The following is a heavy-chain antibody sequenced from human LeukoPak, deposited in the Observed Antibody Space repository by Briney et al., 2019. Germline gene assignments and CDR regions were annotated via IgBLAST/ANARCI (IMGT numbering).Heavy chain of an antibody. CDR1: GGSISSYY. J-gene: IGHJ4*02. Sequence: SETLSLTCTVSGGSISSYYWSWVRQPPGEGLEWIGYIYYSGSTNYNPSLKSRVTISVDTSKKQFSLKLSSVTAADTAVYYCARGGDSADYWGQGTLVTVSS. CDR2: IYYSGST. V-gene: IGHV4-59*12. CDR3: ARGGDSADY. D-gene: IGHD1-26*01.